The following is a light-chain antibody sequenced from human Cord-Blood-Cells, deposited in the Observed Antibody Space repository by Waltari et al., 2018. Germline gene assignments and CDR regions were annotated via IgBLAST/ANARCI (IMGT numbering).Light chain of an antibody. V-gene: IGLV2-14*01. CDR1: SSDVGGYNY. J-gene: IGLJ1*01. Sequence: QSALTQPASVSGSPGQSITIPCTGTSSDVGGYNYVSWYQQHPGKAPKLMIYEVSNRPSGVSNRFSGSKSCNTASLTISGLQAEDEADYYCSSYTRSSTLYVFGTGTKVTYL. CDR3: SSYTRSSTLYV. CDR2: EVS.